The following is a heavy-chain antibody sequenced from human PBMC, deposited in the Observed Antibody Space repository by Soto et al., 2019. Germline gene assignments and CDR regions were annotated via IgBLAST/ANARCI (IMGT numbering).Heavy chain of an antibody. V-gene: IGHV1-2*04. Sequence: ASVKVSCKASGYTLTGYYMHWVRQAPGQGLEWMGWINPNSGGTNYAQKFQGWVTMTRDTSISTAYMELSRLRSDDTAVYYCARDRADYDSSGYYIYWGQGTLVTVSS. CDR3: ARDRADYDSSGYYIY. J-gene: IGHJ4*02. CDR2: INPNSGGT. CDR1: GYTLTGYY. D-gene: IGHD3-22*01.